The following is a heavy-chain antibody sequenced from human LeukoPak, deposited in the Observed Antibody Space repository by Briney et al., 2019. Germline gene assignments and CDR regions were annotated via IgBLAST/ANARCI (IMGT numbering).Heavy chain of an antibody. Sequence: SETLSLTCAVSGGSIISNFYWGWVRQSPGIGLQWIATMYPPLYHGGNTFYSPSLKSRVTMSLDKSQNQFSLKLHSVTATDTAVYYCAISIGYSYGDDAFDVWGPGTGVTVSS. CDR3: AISIGYSYGDDAFDV. CDR1: GGSIISNFY. V-gene: IGHV4-38-2*01. J-gene: IGHJ3*01. CDR2: MYPPLYHGGNT. D-gene: IGHD5-18*01.